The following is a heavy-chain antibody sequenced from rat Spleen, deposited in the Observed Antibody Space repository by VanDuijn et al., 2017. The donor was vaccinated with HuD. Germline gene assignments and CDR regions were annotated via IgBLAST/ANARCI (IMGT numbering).Heavy chain of an antibody. D-gene: IGHD1-6*01. Sequence: QVQLKESGPGLVQPSQTLSLTCTVSGFSLTSNGVHWVRQPPGKGLEWMGRMRHDGVIHYNSDVKSRLRISRDTSTNQVFLNVNSLQTEDTAIYYCTREQYYGCLAYWGQGTLVTVSS. J-gene: IGHJ3*01. CDR2: MRHDGVI. CDR1: GFSLTSNG. CDR3: TREQYYGCLAY. V-gene: IGHV2S30*01.